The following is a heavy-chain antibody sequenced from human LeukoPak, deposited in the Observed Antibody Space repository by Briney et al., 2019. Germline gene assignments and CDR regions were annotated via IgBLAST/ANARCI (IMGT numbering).Heavy chain of an antibody. CDR3: ARAPRGAVAGYSFDY. CDR2: ISSNGGST. V-gene: IGHV3-64*01. Sequence: PGGSLRLSCAASGFTFSSYAMHWVRQAPGKGLEYVSAISSNGGSTYYANSVKGRFTISRDNSKNTLYLQMGSLRAEDMAVYYCARAPRGAVAGYSFDYWGQGTLVTVSS. CDR1: GFTFSSYA. D-gene: IGHD6-19*01. J-gene: IGHJ4*02.